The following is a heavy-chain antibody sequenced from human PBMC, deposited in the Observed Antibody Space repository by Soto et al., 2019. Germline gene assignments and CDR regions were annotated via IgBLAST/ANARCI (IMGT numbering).Heavy chain of an antibody. V-gene: IGHV4-39*01. CDR1: GDSVSSSSYY. J-gene: IGHJ6*03. Sequence: QLQLQESGPGLVKPSETLSLTCTVSGDSVSSSSYYWDWIRQPPGKGLEWIASIYYSGSTYYKPSLKSRVTISVDTSKNQFSLRLSSVTAXDTAIYYXAXRTXXGTFYYXXDXXXKXTTVTVSS. CDR3: AXRTXXGTFYYXXDX. CDR2: IYYSGST.